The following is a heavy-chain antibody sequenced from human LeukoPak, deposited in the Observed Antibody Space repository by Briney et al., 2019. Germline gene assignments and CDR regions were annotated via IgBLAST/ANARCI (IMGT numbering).Heavy chain of an antibody. Sequence: GGSLRLSCAASGFTFSNYAMHWVRQAPGKGLEWVAVITYDGSSKYYADSVKGRFTISRDNSKNTLYLQLNSLRAEDTAVYYCARELRQYYFDGHFHHWGQGTLVTVSS. CDR2: ITYDGSSK. J-gene: IGHJ4*02. CDR1: GFTFSNYA. CDR3: ARELRQYYFDGHFHH. D-gene: IGHD3-22*01. V-gene: IGHV3-30-3*01.